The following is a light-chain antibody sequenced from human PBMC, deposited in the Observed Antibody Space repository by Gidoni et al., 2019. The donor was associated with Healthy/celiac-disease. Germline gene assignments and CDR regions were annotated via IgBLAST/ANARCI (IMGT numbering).Light chain of an antibody. J-gene: IGLJ3*02. CDR3: AAWDDSLSGWV. CDR1: SANIGSNY. Sequence: QSVLTQPPSASGTPGQRVTISCSGSSANIGSNYVSWYQQLPGTAHKLLISRNNQRPSGVLDRFAGSKSGTSASLAISGLRSEDEADYYCAAWDDSLSGWVFGGGTKLTVL. V-gene: IGLV1-47*01. CDR2: RNN.